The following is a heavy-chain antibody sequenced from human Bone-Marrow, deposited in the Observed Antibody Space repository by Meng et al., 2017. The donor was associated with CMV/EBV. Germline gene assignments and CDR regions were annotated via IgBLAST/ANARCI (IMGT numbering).Heavy chain of an antibody. CDR1: GDSIYNSLYY. V-gene: IGHV4-39*07. CDR3: ARESPHYKYCSSTSCYRQIDY. Sequence: SETLSLTCTVSGDSIYNSLYYWAWIRQPPGEGLEWIGSIYYSGVTYYSPSLRGRVTMSIDTPRNQFFLKLSSMTAADTAVYYCARESPHYKYCSSTSCYRQIDYWGQGTLVTVSS. CDR2: IYYSGVT. D-gene: IGHD2-2*02. J-gene: IGHJ4*02.